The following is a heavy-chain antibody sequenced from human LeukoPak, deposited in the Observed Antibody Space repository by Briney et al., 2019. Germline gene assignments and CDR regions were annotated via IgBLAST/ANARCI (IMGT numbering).Heavy chain of an antibody. Sequence: GGSLRLSCTASGFTFCDYAVSWVRQAPGKGLEWVGFIRSKAYSGTTEYAASVKGRFTISRDDSKSIAYLQMNSLKTEDTAVYYCTRDPLHYYGSGSYYHFDYWGQGTLVTVSS. CDR2: IRSKAYSGTT. J-gene: IGHJ4*02. CDR1: GFTFCDYA. V-gene: IGHV3-49*04. CDR3: TRDPLHYYGSGSYYHFDY. D-gene: IGHD3-10*01.